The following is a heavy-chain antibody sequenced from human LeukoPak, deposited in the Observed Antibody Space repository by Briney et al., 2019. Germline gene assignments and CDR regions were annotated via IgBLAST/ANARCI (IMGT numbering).Heavy chain of an antibody. J-gene: IGHJ6*03. V-gene: IGHV4-31*03. CDR3: ARDSQYYMDV. CDR1: GGSISSGGYY. Sequence: SETLSLTCTVSGGSISSGGYYWSWIRQRPGKGLEWIGYIYYSGSTYYNPSLKSRVTISVDTSKNQFSLKLSSVTAADTAVYYCARDSQYYMDVWGKGTTVTVSS. CDR2: IYYSGST.